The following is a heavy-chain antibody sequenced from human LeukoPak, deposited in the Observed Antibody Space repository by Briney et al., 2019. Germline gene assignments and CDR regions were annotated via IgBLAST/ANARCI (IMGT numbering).Heavy chain of an antibody. CDR1: GGSVSSGSYY. CDR3: ARYSGYDFFDY. Sequence: SETLSLTCTVSGGSVSSGSYYWSWIRQPPGKGLEWIGYIYYSRSTNYNPSLKSRVTISVDTSKNQFSLKLSSVTAADTAVYYCARYSGYDFFDYWGQGTLVTVSS. D-gene: IGHD5-12*01. V-gene: IGHV4-61*01. J-gene: IGHJ4*02. CDR2: IYYSRST.